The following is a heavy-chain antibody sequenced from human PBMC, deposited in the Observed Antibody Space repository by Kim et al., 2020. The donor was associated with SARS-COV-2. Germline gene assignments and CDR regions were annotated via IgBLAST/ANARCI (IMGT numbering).Heavy chain of an antibody. CDR2: VYPHDGST. CDR1: GYTFTNNY. J-gene: IGHJ4*02. CDR3: ARDLEGFDY. Sequence: ASVKVSCKASGYTFTNNYVHWVRLAPGQGLEWMGMVYPHDGSTSYAQNFQGRVTMTSDTSTTIVYMELSSLRSDDTAMYYCARDLEGFDYWGQGTLVTVSS. V-gene: IGHV1-46*01. D-gene: IGHD1-1*01.